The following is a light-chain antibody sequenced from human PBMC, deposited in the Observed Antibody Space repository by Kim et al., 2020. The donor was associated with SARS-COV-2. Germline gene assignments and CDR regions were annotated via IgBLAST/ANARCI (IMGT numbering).Light chain of an antibody. Sequence: SSELTQDPAVSVALGRPIRITCQGDSLRNYYPSWYQQKPGQAPVLVIYGKNNRPSGLPDRFSGSISGTPASLTITGAQAEDEADYYCNSRDNSGNHYVFG. V-gene: IGLV3-19*01. J-gene: IGLJ1*01. CDR3: NSRDNSGNHYV. CDR1: SLRNYY. CDR2: GKN.